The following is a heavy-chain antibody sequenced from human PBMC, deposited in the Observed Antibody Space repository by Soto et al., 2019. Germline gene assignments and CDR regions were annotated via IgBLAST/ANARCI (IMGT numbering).Heavy chain of an antibody. D-gene: IGHD3-10*01. CDR2: FRAGGDDGTT. Sequence: GYPRLSCVASGFTFSSYSMSWVRQAPGKGLEWVSGFRAGGDDGTTYYADSVKGRFTISRDNSKNTLFLQMNSLRAEDTAIYYCAKKFNSGSGSQYIDYFGQGILVTVSS. V-gene: IGHV3-23*01. CDR1: GFTFSSYS. CDR3: AKKFNSGSGSQYIDY. J-gene: IGHJ4*02.